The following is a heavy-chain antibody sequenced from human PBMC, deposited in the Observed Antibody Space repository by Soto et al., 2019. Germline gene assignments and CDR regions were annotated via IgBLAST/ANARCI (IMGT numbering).Heavy chain of an antibody. CDR3: ARADRTLVTSYSLDV. D-gene: IGHD2-21*02. CDR1: GGTFSGYY. V-gene: IGHV4-34*01. Sequence: PSETLSLTCAVYGGTFSGYYWTWIRQPPGKGLEWIGGMNHSGTINFNPSLKSRLTISLDTSKKHFSLKLSSVTDADTAAYYCARADRTLVTSYSLDVWGQGTTVTVSS. CDR2: MNHSGTI. J-gene: IGHJ6*02.